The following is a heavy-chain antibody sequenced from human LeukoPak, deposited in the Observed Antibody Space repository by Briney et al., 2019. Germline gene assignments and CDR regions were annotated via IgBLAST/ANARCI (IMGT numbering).Heavy chain of an antibody. D-gene: IGHD4-11*01. CDR2: ISAYNGNT. CDR3: AREMTDYSTEYYYYYMDV. J-gene: IGHJ6*03. Sequence: ASVKVSCKASGYTFTSYAFRWVRQAPGQGLEWMGWISAYNGNTNYAQKFQGRVTMTTDTSTSTAYMELRSLRSDDTAVYYCAREMTDYSTEYYYYYMDVWGKGTTVTVSS. V-gene: IGHV1-18*01. CDR1: GYTFTSYA.